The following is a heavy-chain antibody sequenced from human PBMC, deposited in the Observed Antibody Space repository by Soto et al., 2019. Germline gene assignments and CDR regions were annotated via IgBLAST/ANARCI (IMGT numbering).Heavy chain of an antibody. CDR1: GGSLGSYY. Sequence: QVQLQESGPGLVEASETLSLTCTVSGGSLGSYYWSWIRQPPGKGLEWIGYVFYTGSANYNASLKRRVSISLDTTKYQFSLKLSSVTAADTAVYYCARDGDGRMTTNPYYYNGMDVWGPGTTVTVSS. V-gene: IGHV4-59*01. D-gene: IGHD4-4*01. CDR3: ARDGDGRMTTNPYYYNGMDV. J-gene: IGHJ6*02. CDR2: VFYTGSA.